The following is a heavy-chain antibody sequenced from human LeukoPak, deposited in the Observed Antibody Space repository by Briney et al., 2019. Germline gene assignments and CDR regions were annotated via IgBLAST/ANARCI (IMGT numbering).Heavy chain of an antibody. CDR1: GGSISSYY. CDR2: IYYSGST. V-gene: IGHV4-59*01. Sequence: SETLSLTCTVSGGSISSYYWSWIRQPPGKGLEWIGYIYYSGSTNYNPSLKSRVTISVDTSKNQFSLKLSSVTAADTAVYYCARTVYDILTGYPYGMDVWGQGTTATVSS. J-gene: IGHJ6*02. CDR3: ARTVYDILTGYPYGMDV. D-gene: IGHD3-9*01.